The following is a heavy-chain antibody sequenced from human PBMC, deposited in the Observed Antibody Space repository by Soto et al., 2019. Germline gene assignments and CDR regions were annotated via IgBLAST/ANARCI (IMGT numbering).Heavy chain of an antibody. CDR2: IYYSGST. CDR1: GGSISSYY. V-gene: IGHV4-59*08. CDR3: ASPKA. Sequence: QVQLQESGPGLVKPSETLSLTCSVSGGSISSYYWIWIRQPPGKGLEWIGYIYYSGSTNYNPSLKRRVTISVDTSKNQFALKLSSVTAADTAVYYCASPKAWGQGTLVTVSS. J-gene: IGHJ5*02.